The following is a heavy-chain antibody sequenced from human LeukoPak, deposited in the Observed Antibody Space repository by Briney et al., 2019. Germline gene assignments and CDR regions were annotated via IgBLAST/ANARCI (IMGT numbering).Heavy chain of an antibody. CDR1: GFIFTAYG. J-gene: IGHJ4*02. V-gene: IGHV3-30*03. CDR2: ISHDLTYQ. CDR3: ARDVNNYFDY. Sequence: GGSLGLSCAASGFIFTAYGMHWVRQAPGKGLEWVAVISHDLTYQAYADSVKGRFTISRDDSKNTLYVQMNNLRTEDTAFYYCARDVNNYFDYWGLGTLVTVSS.